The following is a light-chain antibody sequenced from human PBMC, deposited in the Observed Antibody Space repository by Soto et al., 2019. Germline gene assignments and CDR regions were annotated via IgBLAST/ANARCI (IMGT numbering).Light chain of an antibody. CDR1: QSISRW. CDR3: QQYDSYSRT. Sequence: DIQMTQSPSTLSASVGDRVPITCRASQSISRWLAGYQQKPGKAPNLLIYDVSSLESGVPSRFSGSGSETEYTLTISSLQPDEFATYYCQQYDSYSRTFGQGTKVQI. V-gene: IGKV1-5*01. CDR2: DVS. J-gene: IGKJ1*01.